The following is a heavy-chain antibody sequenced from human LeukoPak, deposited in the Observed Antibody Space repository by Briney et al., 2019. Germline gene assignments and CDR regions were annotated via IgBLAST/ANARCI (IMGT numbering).Heavy chain of an antibody. CDR1: EFTFSGNS. D-gene: IGHD6-19*01. Sequence: GRSRTPSLETSEFTFSGNSVNWVRQPPGKEQDGVSSISSSSSYIYYADSVKGRFTISRDNAKNSLYLQMNSLRAEDTAVYYCARDPSTIAVAGTYAYWGQGTLVTVSS. J-gene: IGHJ4*02. V-gene: IGHV3-21*01. CDR3: ARDPSTIAVAGTYAY. CDR2: ISSSSSYI.